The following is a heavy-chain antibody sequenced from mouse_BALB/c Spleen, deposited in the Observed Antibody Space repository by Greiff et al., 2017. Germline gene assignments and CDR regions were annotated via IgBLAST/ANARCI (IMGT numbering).Heavy chain of an antibody. D-gene: IGHD2-10*01. Sequence: QVQLQQPGAELVKPGASVKLSCKASGYTFTSYWMHWVKQRPGQGLEWIGEINPSNGRTNYNEKFKSKATLTVDKSSSTAYMQLSSLTSEDSAVYYCARSYYGNYGFAYWGQGTLGTVSA. CDR3: ARSYYGNYGFAY. CDR1: GYTFTSYW. V-gene: IGHV1S81*02. J-gene: IGHJ3*01. CDR2: INPSNGRT.